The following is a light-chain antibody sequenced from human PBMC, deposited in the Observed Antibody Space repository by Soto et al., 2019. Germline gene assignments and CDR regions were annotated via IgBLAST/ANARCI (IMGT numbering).Light chain of an antibody. CDR3: TSYTSSSTLV. Sequence: QSALTQPASVSGSPGQSITISCTGTSSDVGDYKYVSWYQQHPGKAPKLMIYEVSNRPSGVSDRFSGSKSGTTASLIISGLQAEDEAYYYCTSYTSSSTLVFGGGTKLTVL. V-gene: IGLV2-14*01. J-gene: IGLJ2*01. CDR1: SSDVGDYKY. CDR2: EVS.